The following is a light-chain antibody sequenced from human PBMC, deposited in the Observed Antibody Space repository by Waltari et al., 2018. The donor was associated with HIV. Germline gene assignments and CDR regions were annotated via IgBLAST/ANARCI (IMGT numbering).Light chain of an antibody. CDR3: QSYGSTNQV. CDR2: EDT. V-gene: IGLV6-57*01. Sequence: NFVLTQPHSVSASPGKTVTISCTRNSGSISINCVQWYQQRPGSSPPTVIYEDTQRPSGVPDRFSGSIDSSSNSASLIISGLTTEDEADYYCQSYGSTNQVFGGGTKLTVL. J-gene: IGLJ2*01. CDR1: SGSISINC.